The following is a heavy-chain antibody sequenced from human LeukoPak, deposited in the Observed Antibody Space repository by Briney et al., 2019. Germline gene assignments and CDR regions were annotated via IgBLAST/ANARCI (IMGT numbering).Heavy chain of an antibody. CDR3: ARVPYYDFWSGYYFAGYYYGMDV. V-gene: IGHV4-59*01. CDR2: IYYSGST. CDR1: GGSISSYY. J-gene: IGHJ6*02. Sequence: SETLSLTCTVSGGSISSYYWSWIRQPPGKGLEWIGYIYYSGSTNYNPSLKSRVTISVDTSKNQFSLKLSSVTAADTAVYYCARVPYYDFWSGYYFAGYYYGMDVWGQGTTVTVSS. D-gene: IGHD3-3*01.